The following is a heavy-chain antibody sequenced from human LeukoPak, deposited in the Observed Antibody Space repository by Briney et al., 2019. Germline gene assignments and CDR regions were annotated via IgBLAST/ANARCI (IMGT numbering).Heavy chain of an antibody. D-gene: IGHD2-15*01. CDR2: ISDSGST. CDR3: ARGGYDRGIY. V-gene: IGHV4-34*01. J-gene: IGHJ4*02. CDR1: GVSFSGYY. Sequence: SETLCLTCAVYGVSFSGYYWSWIREPPGKRLEWIGEISDSGSTNYNPSRKSRVTISVDTSKNQCPLKRSSVTAADTAVYYCARGGYDRGIYWGQGTLVTVSS.